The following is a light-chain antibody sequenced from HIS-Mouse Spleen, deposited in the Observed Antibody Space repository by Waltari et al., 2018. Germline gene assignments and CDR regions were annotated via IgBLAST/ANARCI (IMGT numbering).Light chain of an antibody. Sequence: EIVMTQSPATLSVSPGESATLPCRASQSVSSNLAWYQQKPGQAPRLLIYGASTRATGIPARFSGSGSGTEFTLTISSLQSEDFAVYYCQQYNNWPPLAFGPGTKVDIK. CDR1: QSVSSN. V-gene: IGKV3-15*01. CDR3: QQYNNWPPLA. CDR2: GAS. J-gene: IGKJ3*01.